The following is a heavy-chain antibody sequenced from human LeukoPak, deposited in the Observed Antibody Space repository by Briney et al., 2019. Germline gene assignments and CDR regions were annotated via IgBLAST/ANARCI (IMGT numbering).Heavy chain of an antibody. D-gene: IGHD5-12*01. J-gene: IGHJ1*01. CDR1: GYNFVGFY. V-gene: IGHV1-2*02. Sequence: GASVKVSCKASGYNFVGFYLHWVRQAPGQGLEWMAWIDPYTGNTHYAQKFQGRITVTRDTFLSTTYMELNWPTSDDTALYYCAREYSASEHWGQGTLVTVSS. CDR3: AREYSASEH. CDR2: IDPYTGNT.